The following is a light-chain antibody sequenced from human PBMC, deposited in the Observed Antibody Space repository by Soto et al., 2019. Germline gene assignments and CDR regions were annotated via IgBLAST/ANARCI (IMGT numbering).Light chain of an antibody. CDR2: SNN. V-gene: IGLV1-44*01. CDR1: SSNIGSNT. J-gene: IGLJ3*02. Sequence: QSVLTQPPSASGTPGQRVTISCSGSSSNIGSNTVKWYQQLPGTAPKLLIYSNNQRPSGVPDRFSGSKSGTSASLAISGLQSEDEADYYCAAWDDSLNGWVFGGGTKLTVL. CDR3: AAWDDSLNGWV.